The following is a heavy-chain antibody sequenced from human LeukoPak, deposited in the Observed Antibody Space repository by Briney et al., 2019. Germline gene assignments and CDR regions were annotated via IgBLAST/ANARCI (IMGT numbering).Heavy chain of an antibody. CDR1: GGSISSGGYS. D-gene: IGHD3-3*01. Sequence: SETLSLTCAVSGGSISSGGYSWSWIRQPPGKGLEWIGYIYYSGSTNYNPSLKSRVTISVDTSKNQFSLKLSSVTAADTAVYYCARTITIFGVVIRSFDYWGQGTLVTVSS. CDR3: ARTITIFGVVIRSFDY. CDR2: IYYSGST. V-gene: IGHV4-61*08. J-gene: IGHJ4*02.